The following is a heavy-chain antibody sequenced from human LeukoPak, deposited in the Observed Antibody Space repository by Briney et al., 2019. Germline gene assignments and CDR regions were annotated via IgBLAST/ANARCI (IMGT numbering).Heavy chain of an antibody. CDR2: MNPNSGNT. J-gene: IGHJ4*02. CDR3: ARASGYYYPFDY. Sequence: ASVKVSCKASGYTFTSYDINWVRQATGQGLEWMGWMNPNSGNTGYAQKFQGRVTMTRNTSISTAYMELSSLRSKDTAVYYCARASGYYYPFDYWGRGTLVTVSS. CDR1: GYTFTSYD. V-gene: IGHV1-8*01. D-gene: IGHD3-22*01.